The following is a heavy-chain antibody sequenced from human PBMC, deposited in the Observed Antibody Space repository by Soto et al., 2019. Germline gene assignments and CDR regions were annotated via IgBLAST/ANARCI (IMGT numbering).Heavy chain of an antibody. CDR3: AKNRGSGSYTNWNFDV. CDR2: IHGGGDYT. J-gene: IGHJ2*01. V-gene: IGHV3-23*01. D-gene: IGHD1-26*01. CDR1: XFTFSNYA. Sequence: EVQVLESGGGLVXXXGSLRLSXXXXXFTFSNYAMSWVRQAPGKGLEWVSTIHGGGDYTHYTDSVKGRFTISRDNSRNTLFLQMNSLRAEDTAVYYCAKNRGSGSYTNWNFDVWGRGTLVTVSS.